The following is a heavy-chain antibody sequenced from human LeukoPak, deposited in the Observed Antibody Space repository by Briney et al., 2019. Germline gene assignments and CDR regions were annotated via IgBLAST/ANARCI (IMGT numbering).Heavy chain of an antibody. V-gene: IGHV4-34*01. Sequence: SETLSLTCAVYGGSFSGYYWSWIRQPPGKGLEWIGSIYYSGSIYYNPSLKSQVTISVDTSKNQFSLKLSSVSAADTAVYYCARAPRMQLWSYYYYYYMDVWGKGTTVTVSS. J-gene: IGHJ6*03. CDR1: GGSFSGYY. D-gene: IGHD5-18*01. CDR3: ARAPRMQLWSYYYYYYMDV. CDR2: IYYSGSI.